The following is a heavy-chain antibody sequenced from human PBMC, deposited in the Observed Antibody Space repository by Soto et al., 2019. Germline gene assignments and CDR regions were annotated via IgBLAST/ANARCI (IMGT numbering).Heavy chain of an antibody. V-gene: IGHV3-23*01. CDR1: VFTFSNFV. D-gene: IGHD5-12*01. CDR3: AVHLRQNCYPMDV. J-gene: IGHJ6*02. CDR2: ITGSGGRA. Sequence: PGGSLRLSCAASVFTFSNFVMSWVRHRPGKGLHWVSGITGSGGRAYYADSVEGRFTISRDNSRHTLYLQMSRLGAEDTAMYHGAVHLRQNCYPMDVWAQGTTVTLSS.